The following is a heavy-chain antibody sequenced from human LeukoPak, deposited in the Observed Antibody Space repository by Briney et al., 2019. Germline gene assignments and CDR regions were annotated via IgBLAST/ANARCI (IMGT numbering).Heavy chain of an antibody. CDR3: ARGISVGAINFDY. V-gene: IGHV4-59*01. J-gene: IGHJ4*02. CDR1: GGSIGSYY. Sequence: SETLSLTCTVSGGSIGSYYWSWIRQPPGKGLEWIGYIYYSGSTNYNPSLKSRVTISVDTSKNQFSLKLSSVTAADTAVYYCARGISVGAINFDYWGQGTLVTVSS. D-gene: IGHD1-26*01. CDR2: IYYSGST.